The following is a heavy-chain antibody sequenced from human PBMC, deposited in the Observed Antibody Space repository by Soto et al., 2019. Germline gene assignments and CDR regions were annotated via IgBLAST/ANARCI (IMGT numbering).Heavy chain of an antibody. CDR3: ARAYYIRTVYNWFDP. CDR2: IWYDGSNK. D-gene: IGHD1-26*01. V-gene: IGHV3-33*01. J-gene: IGHJ5*02. CDR1: GFTFSSYG. Sequence: GGSLRLSCAASGFTFSSYGMHWVRQAPGKGLEWVAVIWYDGSNKYYADSVKGRFTISRDNSKNTLYLQMNSLRAEDTAVYYCARAYYIRTVYNWFDPWGQGTLVTVSS.